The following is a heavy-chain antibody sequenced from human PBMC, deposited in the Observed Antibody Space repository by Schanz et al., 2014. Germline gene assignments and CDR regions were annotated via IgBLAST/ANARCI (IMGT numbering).Heavy chain of an antibody. V-gene: IGHV3-23*04. D-gene: IGHD3-10*01. CDR1: GFNFGSHG. CDR2: ISDSGDTA. Sequence: VQLVESGGGVGQPGRSLRLSCAASGFNFGSHGMHWVRQAPGKGLEWVSLISDSGDTAYYADSVKGRFTISRDNSKNTLYLQMNSLRAEDTAVYYCAKGRFGELSAFDIWGQGTMVTVSS. CDR3: AKGRFGELSAFDI. J-gene: IGHJ3*02.